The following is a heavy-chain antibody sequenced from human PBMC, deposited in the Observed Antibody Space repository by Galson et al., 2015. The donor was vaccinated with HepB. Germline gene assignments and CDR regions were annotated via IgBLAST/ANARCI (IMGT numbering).Heavy chain of an antibody. V-gene: IGHV1-2*04. CDR2: INPNSGGT. CDR3: ARADSSGWYGAELGY. CDR1: GYTFTGYY. J-gene: IGHJ4*02. D-gene: IGHD6-19*01. Sequence: SVKVSCKASGYTFTGYYMHWVRQAPGQGLEWMGWINPNSGGTNYAQKFQGWVTMTRDTSISTAYMELSRLRSDDTAVYYCARADSSGWYGAELGYWGQGTLVTVSS.